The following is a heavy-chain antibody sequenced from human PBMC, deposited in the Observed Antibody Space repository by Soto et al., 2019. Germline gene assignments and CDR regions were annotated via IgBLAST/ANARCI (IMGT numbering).Heavy chain of an antibody. Sequence: SETLSLTCAVSGGSISSSNWWSWVRQPPGKGLEWIGEIYHSGSTNYNPSLKSRVTISVDKSKNQFSLKLSSVTAADTAVYYCARSMTTVTTYLDYWGQGTLVTVS. CDR2: IYHSGST. CDR1: GGSISSSNW. CDR3: ARSMTTVTTYLDY. J-gene: IGHJ4*02. D-gene: IGHD4-17*01. V-gene: IGHV4-4*02.